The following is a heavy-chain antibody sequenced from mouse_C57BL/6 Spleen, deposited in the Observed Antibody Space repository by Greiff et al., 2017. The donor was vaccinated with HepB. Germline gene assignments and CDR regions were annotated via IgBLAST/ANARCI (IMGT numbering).Heavy chain of an antibody. CDR3: ARVEEAIDY. CDR2: INTNNGDT. V-gene: IGHV1-26*01. Sequence: EVKLQQSGPELVKPGASVKISCKASGYTFNDYYMTWVKQSHGKSLEWIGDINTNNGDTSYNQKFKGKSTFTVDTSASTAYMELSSLTSEDSAVYYCARVEEAIDYWGQGTSVTVSS. J-gene: IGHJ4*01. CDR1: GYTFNDYY.